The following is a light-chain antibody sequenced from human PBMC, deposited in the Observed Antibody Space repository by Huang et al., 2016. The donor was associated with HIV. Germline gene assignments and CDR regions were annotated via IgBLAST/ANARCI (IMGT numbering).Light chain of an antibody. Sequence: DIQMTQSPSTLSAFVGDRLTTTCRASHNISSWLAWYQQKPGKAPRLLIYKISSLESGVPSRFSGSGSGTEFTLTISSLQPDDIGTYYCQYGETFGQGSKVEVK. CDR3: QYGET. CDR2: KIS. V-gene: IGKV1-5*03. J-gene: IGKJ1*01. CDR1: HNISSW.